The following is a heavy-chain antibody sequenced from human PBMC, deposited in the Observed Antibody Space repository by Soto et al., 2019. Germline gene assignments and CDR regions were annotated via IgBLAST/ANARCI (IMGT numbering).Heavy chain of an antibody. Sequence: GSLRLSCAASGFTFSGSAMHWVRQASGKGLEWVGHIKSKTNNYATAYAASVKGRFTIFRDDSKNTAYLQMNSLKTEDTAVYYCTRGYCSITACYPRFDPWGQGTLVTVSS. CDR1: GFTFSGSA. CDR2: IKSKTNNYAT. J-gene: IGHJ5*02. D-gene: IGHD2-2*01. V-gene: IGHV3-73*01. CDR3: TRGYCSITACYPRFDP.